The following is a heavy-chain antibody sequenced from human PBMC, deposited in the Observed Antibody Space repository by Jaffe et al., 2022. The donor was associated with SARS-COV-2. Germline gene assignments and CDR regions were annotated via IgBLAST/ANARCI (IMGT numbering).Heavy chain of an antibody. Sequence: EVQLVESGGGLVKPGRSLRLSCTASGFTFGDYAMSWFRQAPGKGLEWVGFIRSKAYGGTTEYAASVKGRFTISRDDSKSIAYLQMNSLKTEDTAVYYCTRVNYYDSSGTDYWGQGTLVTVSS. CDR1: GFTFGDYA. CDR2: IRSKAYGGTT. V-gene: IGHV3-49*05. D-gene: IGHD3-22*01. CDR3: TRVNYYDSSGTDY. J-gene: IGHJ4*02.